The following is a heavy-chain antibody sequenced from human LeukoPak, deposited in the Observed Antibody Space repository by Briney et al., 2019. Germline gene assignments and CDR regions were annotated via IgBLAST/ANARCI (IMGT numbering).Heavy chain of an antibody. CDR1: GYSFSSNSAE. V-gene: IGHV6-1*01. D-gene: IGHD2-15*01. J-gene: IGHJ4*02. CDR2: TYYRSKWYY. CDR3: ARDGTWRLDY. Sequence: SQTLSVTCAISGYSFSSNSAEWNWIRQSPSGCLEWLGRTYYRSKWYYDYALSVKSRSTINPDTSENQFSLQLNSVTPDDTAVYYCARDGTWRLDYWGQGILVTVSS.